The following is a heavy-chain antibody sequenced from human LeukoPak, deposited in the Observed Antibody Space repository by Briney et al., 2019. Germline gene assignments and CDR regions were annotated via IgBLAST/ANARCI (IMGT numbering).Heavy chain of an antibody. CDR2: IYSGGST. CDR1: GFTVSSNY. D-gene: IGHD6-19*01. V-gene: IGHV3-53*01. CDR3: ARNIAVAGIAEYFQH. J-gene: IGHJ1*01. Sequence: GGSLRLACAASGFTVSSNYMSWVRQAPGKGLEWVSVIYSGGSTYYSDSVKGRFTISRDNSKNTLYLQMNSLRAEDTAVYYCARNIAVAGIAEYFQHWGQGTLVTVSS.